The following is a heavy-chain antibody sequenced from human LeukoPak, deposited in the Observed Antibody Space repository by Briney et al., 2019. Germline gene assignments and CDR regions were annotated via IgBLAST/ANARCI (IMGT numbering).Heavy chain of an antibody. V-gene: IGHV3-30-3*01. D-gene: IGHD1-26*01. CDR1: GFTFSSYA. CDR3: ARGRLIRELHDAFDI. CDR2: ISYDGSNK. J-gene: IGHJ3*02. Sequence: PGGSLRLSCAASGFTFSSYAMHWVRQAPGKGLEWVAVISYDGSNKYYADSVKGRFTISRDNSKNTLYLQMNSLRAEDTAVYYCARGRLIRELHDAFDIWGQGTMVTVSS.